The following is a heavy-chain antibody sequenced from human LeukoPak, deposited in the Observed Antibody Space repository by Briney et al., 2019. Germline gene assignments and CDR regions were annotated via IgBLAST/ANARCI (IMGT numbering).Heavy chain of an antibody. Sequence: SENLSLTCSVSAGSISSHYWSWIRQPAGKGLEWIGRIYTSGSTNYNPSLKSRVTMSVDTSKNQFSLNLSSVTAADTAVYYCARDGRYYDSSGAFDIWGQGTMATVSS. CDR2: IYTSGST. CDR1: AGSISSHY. V-gene: IGHV4-4*07. D-gene: IGHD3-22*01. CDR3: ARDGRYYDSSGAFDI. J-gene: IGHJ3*02.